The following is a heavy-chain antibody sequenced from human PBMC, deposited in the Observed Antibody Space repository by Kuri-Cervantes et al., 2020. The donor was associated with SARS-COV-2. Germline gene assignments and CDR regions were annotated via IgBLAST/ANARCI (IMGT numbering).Heavy chain of an antibody. V-gene: IGHV3-30*02. Sequence: GGSLRLSCAASGFIFSSYGMHWVRQVPGKGLEWVAIIRYDGTNKYYADSVEGRFTISRDNSKNTLYLQMNSLRVEDTAVYYCARDDEMAKGAFDYWGQGTLVTVSS. D-gene: IGHD5-24*01. CDR3: ARDDEMAKGAFDY. J-gene: IGHJ4*02. CDR1: GFIFSSYG. CDR2: IRYDGTNK.